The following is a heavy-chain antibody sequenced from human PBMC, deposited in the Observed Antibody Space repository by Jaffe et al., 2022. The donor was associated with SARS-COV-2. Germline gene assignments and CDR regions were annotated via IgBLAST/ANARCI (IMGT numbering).Heavy chain of an antibody. CDR1: GFTFSSYS. CDR2: ISSSSSTI. V-gene: IGHV3-48*02. CDR3: ARDPVYDSSGYYSYYYYGMDV. Sequence: EVQLVESGGGLVQPGGSLRLSCAASGFTFSSYSMNWVRQAPGKGLEWVSYISSSSSTIYYADSVKGRFTISRDNAKNSLYLQMNSLRDEDTAVYYCARDPVYDSSGYYSYYYYGMDVWGQGTTVTVSS. D-gene: IGHD3-22*01. J-gene: IGHJ6*02.